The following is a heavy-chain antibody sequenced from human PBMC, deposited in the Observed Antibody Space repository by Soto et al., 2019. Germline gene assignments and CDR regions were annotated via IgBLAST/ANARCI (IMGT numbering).Heavy chain of an antibody. D-gene: IGHD5-12*01. J-gene: IGHJ6*02. CDR1: GGTFSSYA. CDR2: IIPIFGTA. Sequence: SVKVSFKASGGTFSSYAISWVRQAPGQGLEWMGGIIPIFGTANYAQKFQGRVTITADESTSTAYMELSSLRSEDTAVYYCARDRQRWLQTPDYYYYGMDVWGQGTTVTVSS. V-gene: IGHV1-69*13. CDR3: ARDRQRWLQTPDYYYYGMDV.